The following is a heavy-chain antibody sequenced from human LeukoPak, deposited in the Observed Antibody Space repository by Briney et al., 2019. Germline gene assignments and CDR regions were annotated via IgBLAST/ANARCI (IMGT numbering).Heavy chain of an antibody. D-gene: IGHD3-22*01. J-gene: IGHJ4*02. V-gene: IGHV3-21*01. Sequence: GGSLRLSCAASGFSFSIYSMSWVRQAPGKGLEWVSSISSRSGYIYYAGSVKGRFTISRDNAKNSLYLQMNSLRAEDTAVYYCAREKLDTRGYVDYWGQGTLVTVSS. CDR1: GFSFSIYS. CDR2: ISSRSGYI. CDR3: AREKLDTRGYVDY.